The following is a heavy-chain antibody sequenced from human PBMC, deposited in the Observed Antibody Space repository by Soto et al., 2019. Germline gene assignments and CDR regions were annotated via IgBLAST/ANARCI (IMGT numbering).Heavy chain of an antibody. CDR3: ARNSRRTTVTTNNWFDP. Sequence: ASVKVSCKASGYTFTGYYMHWVRQAPGQGLEWMGWINPNSGGTNYAQKFQGRVTMTRDTSISTAYMELSRLRSDGTAVYYCARNSRRTTVTTNNWFDPWGQGTLVTVSS. V-gene: IGHV1-2*02. J-gene: IGHJ5*02. CDR1: GYTFTGYY. CDR2: INPNSGGT. D-gene: IGHD4-17*01.